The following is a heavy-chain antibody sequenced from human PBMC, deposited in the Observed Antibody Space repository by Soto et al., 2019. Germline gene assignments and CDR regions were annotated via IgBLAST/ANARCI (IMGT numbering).Heavy chain of an antibody. D-gene: IGHD6-6*01. CDR2: TYYRSKWYN. Sequence: SQTLSLTCAISGDSVSSNSAAWNWIRQSPSRGLEWLGRTYYRSKWYNDYAVSVKSRITINPDTSKNQFSLLLNSVTPEYSAVYYCAKDVEHLVHFDYWGQGTLVTVSS. J-gene: IGHJ4*02. CDR1: GDSVSSNSAA. CDR3: AKDVEHLVHFDY. V-gene: IGHV6-1*01.